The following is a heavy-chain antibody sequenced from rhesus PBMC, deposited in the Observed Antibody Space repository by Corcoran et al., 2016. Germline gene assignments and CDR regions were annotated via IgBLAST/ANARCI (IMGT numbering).Heavy chain of an antibody. CDR2: ISYTGGST. CDR1: GFSFSDYY. CDR3: ARDMNYGNYIHY. D-gene: IGHD4-35*01. Sequence: EVQLVESGGGLAKPGGSLRLSCAASGFSFSDYYMYWVRQAPGRGLGWVSGISYTGGSTYYADSVKGRFTISRENAKNTLYLQMDSLRAEDTAVYYCARDMNYGNYIHYWGQGVLVTVSS. J-gene: IGHJ4*01. V-gene: IGHV3S18*01.